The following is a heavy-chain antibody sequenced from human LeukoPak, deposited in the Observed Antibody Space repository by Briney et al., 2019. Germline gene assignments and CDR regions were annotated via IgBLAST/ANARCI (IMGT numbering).Heavy chain of an antibody. CDR3: AKDASDFGDSYFDH. D-gene: IGHD4-17*01. CDR2: LWFDGSHE. V-gene: IGHV3-33*06. CDR1: GFNFNNYG. Sequence: PGGSLRLSCEASGFNFNNYGMHWVRQAPGKGLEWVAALWFDGSHEYYAGSVKGRFTISRDNFKNTLFMEMNALTAGDTAIYYCAKDASDFGDSYFDHWGQGTPVTVSS. J-gene: IGHJ4*02.